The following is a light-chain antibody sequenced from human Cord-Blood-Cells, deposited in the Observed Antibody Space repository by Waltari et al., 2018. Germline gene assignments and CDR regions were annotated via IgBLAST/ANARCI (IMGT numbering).Light chain of an antibody. Sequence: DIQMTQSPFSLSASVGDRVTITCRASQSISSYLNWYQQKPGKAPKLVIYAASSLQSGVPSTFSCSGSGTDFTLTISSLQPEDCATYYCQQSYSTPYTFGQGTKLEIK. CDR3: QQSYSTPYT. V-gene: IGKV1-39*01. J-gene: IGKJ2*01. CDR1: QSISSY. CDR2: AAS.